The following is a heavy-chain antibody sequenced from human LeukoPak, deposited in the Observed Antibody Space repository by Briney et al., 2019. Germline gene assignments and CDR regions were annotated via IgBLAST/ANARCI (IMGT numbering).Heavy chain of an antibody. CDR1: GFSFSSFW. CDR2: IESDGSST. D-gene: IGHD6-13*01. V-gene: IGHV3-74*01. Sequence: GGSLRLSCAAPGFSFSSFWMHWVRQAPGKGLVWVSRIESDGSSTSYADSVKGRFTISRDNAKNTLYLQMNSLRAEDTAVYYCARSSSSSFDYWGQGTLLTVSS. CDR3: ARSSSSSFDY. J-gene: IGHJ4*02.